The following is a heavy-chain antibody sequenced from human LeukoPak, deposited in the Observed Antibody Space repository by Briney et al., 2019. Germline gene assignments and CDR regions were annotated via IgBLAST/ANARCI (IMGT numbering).Heavy chain of an antibody. Sequence: SETLSLTCTVSGGSISSYNWSWIRQPPGKGLEWIGEINHSGSTNYNPSLKSRVTISVDTSKNQFSLKLSSVTAADTAVYYCARGQIGDYYYYMDVWGKGTTVTVSS. CDR1: GGSISSYN. CDR3: ARGQIGDYYYYMDV. J-gene: IGHJ6*03. D-gene: IGHD3-3*01. V-gene: IGHV4-34*01. CDR2: INHSGST.